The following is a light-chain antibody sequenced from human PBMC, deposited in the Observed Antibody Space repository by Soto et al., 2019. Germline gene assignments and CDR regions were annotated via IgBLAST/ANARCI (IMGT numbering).Light chain of an antibody. Sequence: AIQLTQSPSSLSASVGDRVTITCRASQGISSALAWYQQKPGKAPKLLIYDASSLESGVPSRFSGSGSGTDFTLTISYLQSEDFGTYYCQQFYNYPRTFGQGTKVDIK. CDR3: QQFYNYPRT. CDR2: DAS. J-gene: IGKJ1*01. CDR1: QGISSA. V-gene: IGKV1D-13*01.